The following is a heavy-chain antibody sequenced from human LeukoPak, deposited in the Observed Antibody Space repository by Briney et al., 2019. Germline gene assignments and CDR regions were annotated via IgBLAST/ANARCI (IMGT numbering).Heavy chain of an antibody. CDR3: ARVNLGYCSSTSCYFFDY. J-gene: IGHJ4*02. CDR2: INPSGGST. D-gene: IGHD2-2*01. V-gene: IGHV1-46*01. Sequence: ASVRVSCKASGYTFIDYYMHWVRQAPGQGLECMGIINPSGGSTSYAQKFQGRVTMTRDMSTSTVYMELSSLRSEDTAVYYCARVNLGYCSSTSCYFFDYWGQGTLVTVSS. CDR1: GYTFIDYY.